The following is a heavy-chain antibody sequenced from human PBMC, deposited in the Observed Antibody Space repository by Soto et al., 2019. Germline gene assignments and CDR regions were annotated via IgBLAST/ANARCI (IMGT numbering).Heavy chain of an antibody. CDR2: ISGSGGNP. CDR1: GLNFDDFY. V-gene: IGHV3-23*01. Sequence: GGSLRLSCAASGLNFDDFYMNWIRQSPGKGLEWVSAISGSGGNPYYADSVKGRFTISRDNSKNTLYLQMNSLRAEDTAVYYCAKVDSSGWEDYYYYYMDVWGKGTTVTVSS. J-gene: IGHJ6*03. D-gene: IGHD6-19*01. CDR3: AKVDSSGWEDYYYYYMDV.